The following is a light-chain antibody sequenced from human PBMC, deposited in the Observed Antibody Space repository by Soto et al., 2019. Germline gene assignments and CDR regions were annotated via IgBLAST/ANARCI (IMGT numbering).Light chain of an antibody. J-gene: IGLJ3*02. CDR2: EVS. Sequence: QSVLTQPASVSGSPGQSITISCTGTSSDVGGYNYVSWYQQHPGKVPKLMIYEVSNRPSGVSDRFSGSRSGNTASLTISGLQAEDESDYYCISYTSSSTWVFGRGTKLTVL. CDR1: SSDVGGYNY. CDR3: ISYTSSSTWV. V-gene: IGLV2-14*01.